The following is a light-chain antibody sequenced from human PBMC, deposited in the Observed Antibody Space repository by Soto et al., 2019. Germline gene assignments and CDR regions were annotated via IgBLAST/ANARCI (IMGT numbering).Light chain of an antibody. CDR2: DVS. J-gene: IGLJ3*02. CDR1: SSDVGGYNY. CDR3: SSYTSTNSWV. Sequence: QSVLTQSASVSGSPGQSITISCTGTSSDVGGYNYVSWYQQHPGKAPKLIIYDVSNRPSGVSTRFSGSKSGNTASLTISGLQAEDEAHYSCSSYTSTNSWVFGGGTQLTVL. V-gene: IGLV2-14*01.